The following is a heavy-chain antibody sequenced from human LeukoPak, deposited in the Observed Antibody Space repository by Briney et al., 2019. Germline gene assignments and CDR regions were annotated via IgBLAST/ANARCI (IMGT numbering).Heavy chain of an antibody. CDR2: ISSSSSHI. Sequence: KSGGSLRLSCAASGLTFSSYSMNWVRQAPGKGLEWVSSISSSSSHIYYADTVKGRFTISRDNAKNSLYLQMNSLRAEDTAVYYCARGTTGIAVAEFDYWGQGTLVTVSS. D-gene: IGHD6-19*01. CDR3: ARGTTGIAVAEFDY. J-gene: IGHJ4*02. V-gene: IGHV3-21*01. CDR1: GLTFSSYS.